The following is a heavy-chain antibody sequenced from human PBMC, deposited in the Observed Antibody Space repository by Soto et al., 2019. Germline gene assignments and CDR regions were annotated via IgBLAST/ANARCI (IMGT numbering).Heavy chain of an antibody. CDR3: ACRPLSPTRTVGPRY. Sequence: QVQLVQSGAEVKKPGASVKVSCKASGYTFHSSGIIWVRQAPGQGLEWMGWISADNGNTNYAQKFQGRFTMTIYTSTRTADKVLRILISDDTAVYYCACRPLSPTRTVGPRYCGEGTLVSVSS. J-gene: IGHJ4*02. CDR1: GYTFHSSG. V-gene: IGHV1-18*01. CDR2: ISADNGNT. D-gene: IGHD4-17*01.